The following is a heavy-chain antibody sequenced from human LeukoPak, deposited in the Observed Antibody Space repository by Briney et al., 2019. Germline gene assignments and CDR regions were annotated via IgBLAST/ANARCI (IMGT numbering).Heavy chain of an antibody. V-gene: IGHV3-33*01. CDR1: GFTFSSYG. CDR2: IWYDGSNK. J-gene: IGHJ4*02. Sequence: PGGSLRLSCAASGFTFSSYGMHWVRQAPGKGLEWVAVIWYDGSNKYYADSVKGRFTISRDNSKNTLYLQMNSLRAEDTAVYYCARDRGGYYDSSGPLGYWGQGTLVTVSS. D-gene: IGHD3-22*01. CDR3: ARDRGGYYDSSGPLGY.